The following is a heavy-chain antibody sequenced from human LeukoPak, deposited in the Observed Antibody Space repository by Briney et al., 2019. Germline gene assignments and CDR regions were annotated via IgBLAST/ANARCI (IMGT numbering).Heavy chain of an antibody. CDR1: GFTFSDHY. Sequence: PGGSLRLSCAASGFTFSDHYMDWVRQAPGKGLEWVGRAKNKADSYTIEYAASVRGRFTISRDDSENSLYLQMNSLKTEDTAVYYCVKDSSFWTFDYWGQGTLVTVSS. J-gene: IGHJ4*02. D-gene: IGHD6-6*01. CDR3: VKDSSFWTFDY. V-gene: IGHV3-72*01. CDR2: AKNKADSYTI.